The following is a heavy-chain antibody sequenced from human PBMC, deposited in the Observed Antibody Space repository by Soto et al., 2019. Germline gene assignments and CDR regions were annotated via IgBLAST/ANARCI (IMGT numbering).Heavy chain of an antibody. Sequence: GGSLRLSCAASGFTLSSYTMTWVRQAPGKGLEWISVIIGSGTSTYYADSVKGRFTISRDNSKNTLYLQMIGLSAEDTAVYYCAKKDSPGGDNKNWYFYRWGRGARFTVSS. CDR3: AKKDSPGGDNKNWYFYR. D-gene: IGHD2-21*01. J-gene: IGHJ2*01. V-gene: IGHV3-23*01. CDR2: IIGSGTST. CDR1: GFTLSSYT.